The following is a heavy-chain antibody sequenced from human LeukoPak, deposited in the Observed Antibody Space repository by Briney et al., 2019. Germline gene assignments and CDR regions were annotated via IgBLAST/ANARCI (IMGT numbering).Heavy chain of an antibody. CDR2: IYYSGST. CDR1: GGSISSYY. Sequence: PSETLSLTCTVSGGSISSYYWSWIRQPPGKGLEWIGYIYYSGSTNYNPSLKSRGTISVDTSKNQFSLKLSSVTAADTAVYYCARDEGRSSGSYLDAFDIWGQGTMVTVSS. J-gene: IGHJ3*02. D-gene: IGHD1-26*01. V-gene: IGHV4-59*12. CDR3: ARDEGRSSGSYLDAFDI.